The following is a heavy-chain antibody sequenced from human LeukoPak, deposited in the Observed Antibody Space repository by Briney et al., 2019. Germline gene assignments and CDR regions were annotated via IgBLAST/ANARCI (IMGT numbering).Heavy chain of an antibody. Sequence: GGSLRLSCAASGFAFSTYAMTWVRQAPEKGLQWVSIISTSGRATYYADSVEGRFTISRDNSKNTLYLQMNSLRADDTAVYYCAKARGSSVYEQFDYWGQGTQVTVSP. CDR1: GFAFSTYA. J-gene: IGHJ4*02. D-gene: IGHD5/OR15-5a*01. CDR2: ISTSGRAT. CDR3: AKARGSSVYEQFDY. V-gene: IGHV3-23*01.